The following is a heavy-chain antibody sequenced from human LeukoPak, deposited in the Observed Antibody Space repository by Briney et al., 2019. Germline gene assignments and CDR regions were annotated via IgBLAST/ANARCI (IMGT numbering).Heavy chain of an antibody. V-gene: IGHV3-23*01. J-gene: IGHJ4*02. CDR3: AKHLALVGATTTYDY. Sequence: GGSLRLSCGASGFTFSSYGMSWVRQAPGKGLEWVSGIRGSGDSTYYADSVKGRFTISRDNTKNTLYLQMNSLRAEDTAVYYCAKHLALVGATTTYDYWGQGTLVIVSS. D-gene: IGHD1-26*01. CDR1: GFTFSSYG. CDR2: IRGSGDST.